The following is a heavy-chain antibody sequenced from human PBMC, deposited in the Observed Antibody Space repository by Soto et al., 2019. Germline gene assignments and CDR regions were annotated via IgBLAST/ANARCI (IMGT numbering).Heavy chain of an antibody. V-gene: IGHV3-48*03. D-gene: IGHD6-19*01. CDR3: ARGGSSGWYYFDY. CDR1: GFTFSSYE. CDR2: IGSSGSAI. J-gene: IGHJ4*02. Sequence: EVQLVESGGGLAQPGGSLRLSCAASGFTFSSYEMNWVRQAPGKGLEWVSYIGSSGSAIYFTDSVKGRFTISRDNANNSLYLQMNSLRAEDTAVYYCARGGSSGWYYFDYWGQGTLVTVSS.